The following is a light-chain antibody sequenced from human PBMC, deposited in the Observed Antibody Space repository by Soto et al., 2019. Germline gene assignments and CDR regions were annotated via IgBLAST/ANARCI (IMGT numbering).Light chain of an antibody. CDR1: QGIADW. Sequence: DVQMTQSPSSVSASVGDRVTITCRASQGIADWLAWYQQVPGKAPKLLIYAASTLQTGVPSRFSGGGYGTDFTLTISNLQPEDFATYYCQQANSFPPTFGGGTRVEIK. J-gene: IGKJ4*01. CDR3: QQANSFPPT. CDR2: AAS. V-gene: IGKV1-12*01.